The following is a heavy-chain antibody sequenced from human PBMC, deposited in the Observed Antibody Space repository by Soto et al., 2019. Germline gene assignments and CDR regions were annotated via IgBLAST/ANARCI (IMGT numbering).Heavy chain of an antibody. Sequence: SVKVSCKASGFSFTSYAMQWVRQAREQRLEWIGWIVVGSGNTNYAQKFQERVTITRDMSTSTAYMELSSLRSEDTAVYYCAAGAGTNLGIDAFDIWGQGTMVTVSS. V-gene: IGHV1-58*02. CDR2: IVVGSGNT. CDR1: GFSFTSYA. CDR3: AAGAGTNLGIDAFDI. J-gene: IGHJ3*02. D-gene: IGHD1-7*01.